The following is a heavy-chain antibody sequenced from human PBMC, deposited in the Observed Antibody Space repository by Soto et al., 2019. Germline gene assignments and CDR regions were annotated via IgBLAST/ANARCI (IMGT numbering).Heavy chain of an antibody. J-gene: IGHJ6*02. D-gene: IGHD3-10*01. CDR2: IYPGDSDA. V-gene: IGHV5-51*01. CDR1: GYSFASSW. Sequence: GESLKISCKGSGYSFASSWIGWVRQMPGKGLEWMGIIYPGDSDARYSPSFQGQGTISADKSISTAYLQWSSLKASDTAMYYCARRPMVRGALSGMDVWGQGATVTVSS. CDR3: ARRPMVRGALSGMDV.